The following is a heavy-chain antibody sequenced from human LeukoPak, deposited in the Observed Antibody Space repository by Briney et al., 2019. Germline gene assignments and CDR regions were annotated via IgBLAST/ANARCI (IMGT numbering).Heavy chain of an antibody. V-gene: IGHV5-51*01. CDR1: GYSFTSYW. CDR3: ARRGSGSYYTPDY. J-gene: IGHJ4*02. CDR2: IYPGDSDT. Sequence: GESQKISCKGSGYSFTSYWIGWVRQMPGKGLEWMGIIYPGDSDTRYSPSFQGQATISADKSISTAYLQWSSLKASDTAMYYCARRGSGSYYTPDYWGQGTLVTVSS. D-gene: IGHD1-26*01.